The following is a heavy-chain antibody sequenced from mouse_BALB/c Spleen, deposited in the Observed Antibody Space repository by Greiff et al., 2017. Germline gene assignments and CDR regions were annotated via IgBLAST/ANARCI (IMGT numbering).Heavy chain of an antibody. CDR2: IDPANGNT. Sequence: VQLKQSGAELVKPGASVKLSCTASGFNFKDTYMHWVKQRPEQGLEWIGRIDPANGNTKYDPKFQGKATITADTSSNTAYLQLSSLTSEDTAVYYCAREVYYDYSYYFDYWGQGTTLTVSS. J-gene: IGHJ2*01. V-gene: IGHV14-3*02. CDR3: AREVYYDYSYYFDY. CDR1: GFNFKDTY. D-gene: IGHD2-4*01.